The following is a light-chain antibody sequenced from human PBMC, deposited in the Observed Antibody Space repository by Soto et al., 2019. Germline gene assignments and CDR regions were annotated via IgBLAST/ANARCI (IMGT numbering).Light chain of an antibody. CDR1: QSVSRSY. CDR3: QQYGSSPLT. J-gene: IGKJ4*01. CDR2: VAS. Sequence: IGLTQSPGTLYLSPGERATLSCMASQSVSRSYLAWYQQKPGQAPRLLIYVASSRATGIPDRFSGSGSGTDFTLTIRRLEPEDFAVYYCQQYGSSPLTFGGGTKVEIK. V-gene: IGKV3-20*01.